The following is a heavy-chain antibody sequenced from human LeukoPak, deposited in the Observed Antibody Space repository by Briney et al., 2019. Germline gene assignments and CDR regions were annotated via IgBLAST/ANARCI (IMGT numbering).Heavy chain of an antibody. V-gene: IGHV4-39*01. CDR3: ATLPPPRMVATDY. CDR2: IYYSGST. J-gene: IGHJ4*02. D-gene: IGHD5-12*01. Sequence: SETLSLTCTVSGGSISSSSYYWGWIRQPPGKGLEWIGSIYYSGSTYYNPSLKSRVTISVDTSKNQFSLKLSSVTPADTAVYYCATLPPPRMVATDYWGQGTLVTVSS. CDR1: GGSISSSSYY.